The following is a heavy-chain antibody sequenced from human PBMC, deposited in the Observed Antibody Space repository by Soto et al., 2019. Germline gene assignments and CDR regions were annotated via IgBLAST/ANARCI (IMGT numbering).Heavy chain of an antibody. CDR1: GFSLTTSGVG. Sequence: QITLKESGPTRVKPTQTLTLTCTFSGFSLTTSGVGVGWIRQPPGKALEWLALIYWDDDKRYSPSLKTRLSITKDTSKNQVVLRMTNLDPVDTATYYCAQSLWRGYKAWFHPWGQGTLVTVSS. V-gene: IGHV2-5*02. CDR2: IYWDDDK. D-gene: IGHD3-3*01. J-gene: IGHJ5*02. CDR3: AQSLWRGYKAWFHP.